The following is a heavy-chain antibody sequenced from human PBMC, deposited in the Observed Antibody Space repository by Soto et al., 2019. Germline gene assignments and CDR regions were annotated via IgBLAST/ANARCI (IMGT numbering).Heavy chain of an antibody. Sequence: PSETLSLTCTVSGGSISSYYWSWIRQPPGKGLEWIGYIYYSGSTNYNPSLKSRVTISVDTSKNQFSLKLSSVTAADTAVYYCARRIAAAGTYYYYYMDVWGKGTTVTVSS. J-gene: IGHJ6*03. CDR3: ARRIAAAGTYYYYYMDV. D-gene: IGHD6-13*01. V-gene: IGHV4-59*08. CDR1: GGSISSYY. CDR2: IYYSGST.